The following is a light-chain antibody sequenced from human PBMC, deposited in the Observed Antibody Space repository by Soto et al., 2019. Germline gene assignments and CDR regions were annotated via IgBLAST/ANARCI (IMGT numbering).Light chain of an antibody. CDR3: SSYGGTNNVV. Sequence: QSVLTQPPSASESPGQSVTISCTGTSSDVGGYKYVSWYQHHPGKAPKVVIYEVTKRPSGVPDRFSGSQSGNTASLTVSGLQAEDEADYYCSSYGGTNNVVFGGGTKLTVL. CDR2: EVT. CDR1: SSDVGGYKY. J-gene: IGLJ2*01. V-gene: IGLV2-8*01.